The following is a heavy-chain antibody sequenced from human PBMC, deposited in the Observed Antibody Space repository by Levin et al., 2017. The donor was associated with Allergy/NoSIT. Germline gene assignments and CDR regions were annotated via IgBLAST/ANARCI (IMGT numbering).Heavy chain of an antibody. J-gene: IGHJ2*01. D-gene: IGHD6-6*01. CDR3: ARGPSYSSSSIGMDWYFDL. V-gene: IGHV1-8*01. CDR1: GYTFTSYD. Sequence: GESLKISCKASGYTFTSYDINWVRQATGQGLEWMGWMNPNSGNTGYAQKFQGRVTMTRNTSISTAYMELSSLRSEDTAVYYCARGPSYSSSSIGMDWYFDLWGRGTLVTVSS. CDR2: MNPNSGNT.